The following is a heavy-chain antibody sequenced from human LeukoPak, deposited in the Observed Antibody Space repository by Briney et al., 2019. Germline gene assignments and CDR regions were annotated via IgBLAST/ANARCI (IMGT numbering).Heavy chain of an antibody. Sequence: GGSLRLSCAASGFTFNSYEMNWVRQAPGKGLEWVALIWYDGTNKYYADSVKGRFTISRDNSKNIVYLQMNSLRAEDTAVYYCAKGGSYYDSSVRDYWGQGTLVTVSS. J-gene: IGHJ4*02. D-gene: IGHD3-22*01. V-gene: IGHV3-33*06. CDR1: GFTFNSYE. CDR3: AKGGSYYDSSVRDY. CDR2: IWYDGTNK.